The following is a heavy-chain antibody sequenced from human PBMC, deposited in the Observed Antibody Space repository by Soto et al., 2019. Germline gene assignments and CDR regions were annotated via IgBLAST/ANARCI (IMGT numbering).Heavy chain of an antibody. Sequence: PSETLSLTCTVSGGSISSYYWSWIRQPPGKGLEWIGYIYYSGSTNYNPSLKSRVTISVDTSKNQFSLKLSSVTAADTAVYYCAREGQGKTTVSNWFDPWGQGTLVTVSS. D-gene: IGHD4-4*01. CDR3: AREGQGKTTVSNWFDP. CDR1: GGSISSYY. V-gene: IGHV4-59*01. J-gene: IGHJ5*02. CDR2: IYYSGST.